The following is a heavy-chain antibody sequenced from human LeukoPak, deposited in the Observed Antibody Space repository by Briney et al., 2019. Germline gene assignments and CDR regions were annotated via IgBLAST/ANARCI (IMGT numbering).Heavy chain of an antibody. Sequence: PSVKVSCKASGYTFTSYDINWVRQATGQGLEWMGWMNPDSGNTGYAQKFQGRVAMTRNTSISTAYMELSSLRSEDTAVYYCARGIRSRRGSSRGNWFDPWGQGTLVTVSS. CDR2: MNPDSGNT. J-gene: IGHJ5*02. D-gene: IGHD6-6*01. V-gene: IGHV1-8*01. CDR3: ARGIRSRRGSSRGNWFDP. CDR1: GYTFTSYD.